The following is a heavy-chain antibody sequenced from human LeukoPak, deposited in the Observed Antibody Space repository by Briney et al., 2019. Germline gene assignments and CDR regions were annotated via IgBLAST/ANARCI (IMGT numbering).Heavy chain of an antibody. V-gene: IGHV4-59*01. CDR3: AREGATGRLVGFDP. Sequence: SETLSLTCTVSGGSISSYYWSWIRQPPGKGLEWIGYIYYSGSTNYNPSLKSRVTISVDTSKNQLSLKLSSVTAADTAVYYCAREGATGRLVGFDPWGQGTLVTVSS. J-gene: IGHJ5*02. CDR2: IYYSGST. D-gene: IGHD1-1*01. CDR1: GGSISSYY.